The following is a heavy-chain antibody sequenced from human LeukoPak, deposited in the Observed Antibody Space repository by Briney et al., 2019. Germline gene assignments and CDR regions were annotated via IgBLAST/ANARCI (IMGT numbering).Heavy chain of an antibody. CDR3: ARVGRYCSSTSCYTSVDYYYMDV. D-gene: IGHD2-2*02. J-gene: IGHJ6*03. CDR1: GGTFSSYA. V-gene: IGHV1-69*05. Sequence: SVKVSCKASGGTFSSYAISWVRQAPGQGFEWMGGIIPIFGTANYAQKFQGRVTITTDESTSTAYMELSSLRSEDTAVYYCARVGRYCSSTSCYTSVDYYYMDVWGKGTTVTVSS. CDR2: IIPIFGTA.